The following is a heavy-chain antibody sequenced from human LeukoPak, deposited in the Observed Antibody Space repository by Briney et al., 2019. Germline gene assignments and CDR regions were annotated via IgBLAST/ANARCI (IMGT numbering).Heavy chain of an antibody. D-gene: IGHD3-10*01. CDR1: GFTFSSYW. CDR2: ISGSGGST. CDR3: AKDRAYYGSGSYLDY. J-gene: IGHJ4*02. V-gene: IGHV3-23*01. Sequence: GGSLRLSCAASGFTFSSYWMHWVRQAPGKGLEWVSAISGSGGSTYYADSVKGRFTISRDNSKNTLYLQMNSLRAEDTAVYYCAKDRAYYGSGSYLDYWGQGTLVTVSS.